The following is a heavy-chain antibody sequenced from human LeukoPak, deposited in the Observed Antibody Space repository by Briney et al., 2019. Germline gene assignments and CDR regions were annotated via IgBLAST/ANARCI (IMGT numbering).Heavy chain of an antibody. D-gene: IGHD5-24*01. CDR2: IIPIFGTA. J-gene: IGHJ5*02. CDR3: AKDPGWLQLRDWFDP. CDR1: GGTFSSYA. Sequence: ASVKVSCKASGGTFSSYAISWVRQAPGQGLEWMGGIIPIFGTANYAQKFQGRVTITTDESTSTAYMELSSLRSEDTAVYYCAKDPGWLQLRDWFDPWGQGTLVTVSS. V-gene: IGHV1-69*05.